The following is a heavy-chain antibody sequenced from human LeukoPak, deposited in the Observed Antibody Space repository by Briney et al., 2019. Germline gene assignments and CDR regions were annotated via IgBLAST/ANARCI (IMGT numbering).Heavy chain of an antibody. Sequence: GGSLRLSCSASGFTFSSYAMHWVRQAPGKRLEYVSAISSNGGSTYYADSVKGRFTISRDNSKNTLYLQMSSLRAEDTAVYYCVKDGARYCSSTSCLHTDAFDIWGQGTMVTVSS. V-gene: IGHV3-64D*06. CDR2: ISSNGGST. CDR1: GFTFSSYA. J-gene: IGHJ3*02. D-gene: IGHD2-2*01. CDR3: VKDGARYCSSTSCLHTDAFDI.